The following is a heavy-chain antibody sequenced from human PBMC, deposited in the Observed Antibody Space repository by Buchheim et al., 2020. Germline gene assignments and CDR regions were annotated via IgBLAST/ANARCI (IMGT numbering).Heavy chain of an antibody. Sequence: QVQLVESGGGVVQPGRSLRLSCAASGFTFSSYGMHWVRQAPGKGLEWVAVISYDGSNKYYAASVKGRFTISRDNSKNTLYLQMNSLRAEDTAVYYCAKSMVRGRGNFDYWGQGTL. D-gene: IGHD3-10*01. CDR3: AKSMVRGRGNFDY. J-gene: IGHJ4*02. CDR2: ISYDGSNK. V-gene: IGHV3-30*18. CDR1: GFTFSSYG.